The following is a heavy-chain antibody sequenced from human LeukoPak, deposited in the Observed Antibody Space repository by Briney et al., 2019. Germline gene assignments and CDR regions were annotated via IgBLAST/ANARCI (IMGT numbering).Heavy chain of an antibody. CDR1: GFTFSSYA. Sequence: PGGSLRLSCEASGFTFSSYAMSWVRQAPGKGLEWVSSISGSSGSTYYADPAKGRFTISRDNSKNTLYLQMNSLRAEDTAVYYCARDRRYNWNWYFDLWGRGTLVTVSS. CDR3: ARDRRYNWNWYFDL. V-gene: IGHV3-23*01. D-gene: IGHD1-20*01. J-gene: IGHJ2*01. CDR2: ISGSSGST.